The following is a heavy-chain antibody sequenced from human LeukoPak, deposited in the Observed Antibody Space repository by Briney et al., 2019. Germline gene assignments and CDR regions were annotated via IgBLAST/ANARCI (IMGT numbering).Heavy chain of an antibody. CDR3: ARDLMVRTPWFDP. CDR2: IYTSGST. D-gene: IGHD3-10*01. Sequence: PLGTDLEWIGRIYTSGSTNYNPSLKSRVTISVDTSKNQFSLKLNSVTAADTAVYYCARDLMVRTPWFDPWGQGTLVTVSS. V-gene: IGHV4-61*02. J-gene: IGHJ5*02.